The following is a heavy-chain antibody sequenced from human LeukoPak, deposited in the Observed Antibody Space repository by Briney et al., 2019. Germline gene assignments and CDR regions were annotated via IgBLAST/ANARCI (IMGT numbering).Heavy chain of an antibody. J-gene: IGHJ4*02. D-gene: IGHD5-12*01. Sequence: GGPLRLSCAVSGFSFSNYWMTWVRQAPGKGLEWVASIRQDGNEYSYVDSVKGRFTISRDNAKNTLHLQMDTLRAGDTAVYYCARALYNAYDHAYWGQGTLVTVSS. CDR1: GFSFSNYW. V-gene: IGHV3-7*05. CDR2: IRQDGNEY. CDR3: ARALYNAYDHAY.